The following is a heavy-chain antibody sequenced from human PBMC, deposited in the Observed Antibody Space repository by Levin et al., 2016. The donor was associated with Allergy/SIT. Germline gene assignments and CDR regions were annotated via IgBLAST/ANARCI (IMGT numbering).Heavy chain of an antibody. J-gene: IGHJ6*02. CDR1: GITVSNYY. CDR3: ARRDPGQRRMDV. CDR2: IQSGGNT. Sequence: GESLKISCAASGITVSNYYMNWVRQAPGKGLEWVSVIQSGGNTYYADSVKGRFTISRDNSKNMVYLQMNSLRGEDTAVYYCARRDPGQRRMDVWGQGTTVTVSS. V-gene: IGHV3-53*01. D-gene: IGHD3-10*01.